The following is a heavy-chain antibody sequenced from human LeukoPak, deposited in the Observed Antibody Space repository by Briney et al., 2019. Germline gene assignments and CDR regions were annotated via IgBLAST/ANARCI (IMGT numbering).Heavy chain of an antibody. CDR1: GFTVSSNY. V-gene: IGHV3-53*01. J-gene: IGHJ4*02. Sequence: PGGSLRLSCADSGFTVSSNYMSWVRQAPGKGLEWVSVIYSGGSTYYADSVKGRFTISRDNSKNTLYLQMNSLRAEDTAVYYCARYYYDSSGYYHSYYFDYWGQGTLVTVSS. CDR2: IYSGGST. CDR3: ARYYYDSSGYYHSYYFDY. D-gene: IGHD3-22*01.